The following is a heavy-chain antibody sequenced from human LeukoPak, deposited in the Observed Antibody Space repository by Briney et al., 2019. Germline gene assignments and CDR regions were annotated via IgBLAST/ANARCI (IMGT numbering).Heavy chain of an antibody. CDR3: ARGTHVDTAMVDY. D-gene: IGHD5-18*01. Sequence: GGSLRLSCAASGFTFSSYGMHWVRQAPSKGLEWVAVIWYDGSNKYYADSVKGRFTISRDNSKNTLYLQMNSLRAEDTAVYYCARGTHVDTAMVDYWGQGTLVTVSS. CDR2: IWYDGSNK. V-gene: IGHV3-33*01. CDR1: GFTFSSYG. J-gene: IGHJ4*02.